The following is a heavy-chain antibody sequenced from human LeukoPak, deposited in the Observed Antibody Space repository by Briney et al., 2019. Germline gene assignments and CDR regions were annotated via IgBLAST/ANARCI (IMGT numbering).Heavy chain of an antibody. J-gene: IGHJ4*02. V-gene: IGHV3-74*01. Sequence: PGGSLRLSCAASGFTLSGNWMHWVRQAPGKGLVWVSRINNDGSSTSYADSVKGRFTISRDNAKNTLYLQMNSLRAEDTAVYYCARRDNYDYWGQGTLVTVSS. CDR2: INNDGSST. D-gene: IGHD2-15*01. CDR1: GFTLSGNW. CDR3: ARRDNYDY.